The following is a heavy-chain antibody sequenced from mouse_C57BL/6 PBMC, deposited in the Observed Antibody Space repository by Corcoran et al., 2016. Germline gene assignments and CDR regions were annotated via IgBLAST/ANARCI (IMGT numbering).Heavy chain of an antibody. J-gene: IGHJ2*01. D-gene: IGHD1-1*01. CDR3: ARRIYYYGSIDY. Sequence: EVQLQQSGPELVKPGASVKISCKASGYTFTDYYMNWVKQSHGKSLEWIGDINPNNGGTSYNQKFKGKATLTVDKSSSTAYMELRSLTSEDSAVYDCARRIYYYGSIDYWGQGTTLTVSS. V-gene: IGHV1-26*01. CDR1: GYTFTDYY. CDR2: INPNNGGT.